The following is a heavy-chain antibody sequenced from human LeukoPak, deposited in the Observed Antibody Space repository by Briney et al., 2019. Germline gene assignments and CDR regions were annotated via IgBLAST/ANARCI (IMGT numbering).Heavy chain of an antibody. J-gene: IGHJ4*02. D-gene: IGHD5-12*01. CDR3: ARGGFAYPYYFDY. CDR2: IYYSGST. V-gene: IGHV4-61*08. Sequence: PSETLSLTCTVSGGSISSGDYYWSWIRQPPGKGLEWIGYIYYSGSTNYNSSLKSRVTISVDMSKNQFSLKLRSVTAADTAVYYCARGGFAYPYYFDYWGQGTQVTVSS. CDR1: GGSISSGDYY.